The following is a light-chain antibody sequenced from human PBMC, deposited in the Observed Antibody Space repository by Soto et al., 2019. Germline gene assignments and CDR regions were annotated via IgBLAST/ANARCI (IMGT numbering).Light chain of an antibody. CDR3: QQYYSYPPLT. Sequence: AIRMTQSPSSLSASTGDRVTITCRASQGISSYLAWYQQKPGKAPKLLIYAASTLQSGFPSRFSGSGSGTDFTLTVSCLQSEDFATYYCQQYYSYPPLTFGGGTKVDIK. V-gene: IGKV1-8*01. J-gene: IGKJ4*01. CDR1: QGISSY. CDR2: AAS.